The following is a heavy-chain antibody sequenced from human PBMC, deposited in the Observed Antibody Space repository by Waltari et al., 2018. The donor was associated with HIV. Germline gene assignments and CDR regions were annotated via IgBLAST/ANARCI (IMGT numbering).Heavy chain of an antibody. J-gene: IGHJ5*01. V-gene: IGHV1-46*03. CDR3: ARGRDGDYDS. Sequence: QVQLVQSGAEVKKPGASVKVSCKASGYTFTRYYIHWVRQAPGQGLEWMGFINPSGGSPTYAQKFQGRVTMTTDTSTSTVYMDLSSLRSEDTAVYYCARGRDGDYDSWGQGTLVTVSS. CDR1: GYTFTRYY. CDR2: INPSGGSP. D-gene: IGHD4-17*01.